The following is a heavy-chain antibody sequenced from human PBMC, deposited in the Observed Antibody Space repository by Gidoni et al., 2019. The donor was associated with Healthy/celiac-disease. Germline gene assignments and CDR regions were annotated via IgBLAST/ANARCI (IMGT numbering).Heavy chain of an antibody. V-gene: IGHV4-38-2*02. J-gene: IGHJ4*02. CDR2: IYHSGST. D-gene: IGHD3-16*02. Sequence: QVQLQESGPGLVKPSETLSLTCTVSGYSISSGYYWGWIRQPPGKGLEWIGSIYHSGSTYYNPSLKSRVTISVDTSKNQFSLKLSSVTAADTAVYYCASNYDYVWGSYRVFDYWGQGTLVTVSS. CDR1: GYSISSGYY. CDR3: ASNYDYVWGSYRVFDY.